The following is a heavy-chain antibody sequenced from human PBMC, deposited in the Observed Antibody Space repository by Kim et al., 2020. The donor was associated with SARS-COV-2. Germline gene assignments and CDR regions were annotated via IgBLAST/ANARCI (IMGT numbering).Heavy chain of an antibody. CDR3: EASDY. CDR2: INDGGVRT. J-gene: IGHJ4*02. Sequence: GGSLRLSCEASGFTFGRYAMSWARQAPGKGLEWVSTINDGGVRTHYADSVKGRFTISRDNSKNTLFLHMNSLRADDTAVCYCEASDYWGQGSLVTVSS. V-gene: IGHV3-23*01. CDR1: GFTFGRYA.